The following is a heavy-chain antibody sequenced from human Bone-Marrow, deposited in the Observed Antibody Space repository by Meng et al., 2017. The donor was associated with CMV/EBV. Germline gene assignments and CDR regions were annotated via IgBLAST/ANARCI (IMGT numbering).Heavy chain of an antibody. CDR1: GFTFSSHW. J-gene: IGHJ4*02. Sequence: GESLKISCAASGFTFSSHWMHWVRQAPGKGLEWVSSISSSSYIYYADSVKGRFTIYRDNAKNSLYLQMNSLRAEDTAVYYCARGAPFWSGYPRYYFDYWGQGTLVTVSS. V-gene: IGHV3-69-1*02. CDR3: ARGAPFWSGYPRYYFDY. D-gene: IGHD3-3*01. CDR2: ISSSSYI.